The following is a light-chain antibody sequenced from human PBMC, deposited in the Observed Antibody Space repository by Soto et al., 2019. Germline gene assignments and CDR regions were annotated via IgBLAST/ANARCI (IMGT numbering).Light chain of an antibody. CDR2: AAS. CDR1: QRISRY. J-gene: IGKJ4*01. Sequence: DIQMTQSPSSLSASVGDRVTITCRASQRISRYLNWYQQNPGKPPQLLIFAASSLQSGVPSRFSGSGSWTDFTLTISRLQPDDFATSYCQHIYISPLTFGGGTKVEI. V-gene: IGKV1-39*01. CDR3: QHIYISPLT.